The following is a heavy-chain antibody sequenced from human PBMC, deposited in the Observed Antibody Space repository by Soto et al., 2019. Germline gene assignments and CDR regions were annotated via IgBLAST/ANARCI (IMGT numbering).Heavy chain of an antibody. V-gene: IGHV1-69*06. CDR1: GGTFSSYA. CDR2: IIPIFGTP. Sequence: QVQLVQSGAAVKKPGSSVKVSCKASGGTFSSYAISWVRQAPGQGLEWMGGIIPIFGTPTYAQKFQGRVTITADKSTSTAYMELSSLTSEDTSLFYCARADGYNYWPAWYWGQGTLVTVSS. D-gene: IGHD5-12*01. CDR3: ARADGYNYWPAWY. J-gene: IGHJ4*02.